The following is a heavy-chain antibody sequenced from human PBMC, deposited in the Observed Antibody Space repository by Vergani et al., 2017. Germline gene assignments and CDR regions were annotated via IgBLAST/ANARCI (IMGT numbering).Heavy chain of an antibody. CDR3: ARDGSSSWPYYYYYMVV. V-gene: IGHV1-2*02. D-gene: IGHD6-13*01. CDR1: GYTFTGYY. Sequence: QVQLVQSGAEVKKPGASVKVSCKASGYTFTGYYMHWVRQAPGQGLEWMGWINPNSGGTNYAQKFQGRVTMTRDTSISTAYMELSRLRSDDTAVYYCARDGSSSWPYYYYYMVVWGKGTTVTVSS. J-gene: IGHJ6*03. CDR2: INPNSGGT.